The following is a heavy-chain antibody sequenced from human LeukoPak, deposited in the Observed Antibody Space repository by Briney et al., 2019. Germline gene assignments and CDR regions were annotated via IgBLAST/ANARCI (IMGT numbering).Heavy chain of an antibody. CDR3: ARDWSGYSHDAFDI. Sequence: GGSLRLSCAASGFTFSSYSMNWVRQAPGKGLEWVSSISSSSSYIYYADSVKGRFTISRANAKNSLYLQMNSLRAEDTAVYYCARDWSGYSHDAFDIWGQGTMVTVSS. D-gene: IGHD3-3*01. CDR2: ISSSSSYI. CDR1: GFTFSSYS. J-gene: IGHJ3*02. V-gene: IGHV3-21*01.